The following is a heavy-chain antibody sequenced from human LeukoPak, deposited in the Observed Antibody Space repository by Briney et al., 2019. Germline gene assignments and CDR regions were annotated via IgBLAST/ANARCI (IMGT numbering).Heavy chain of an antibody. D-gene: IGHD3-10*01. J-gene: IGHJ5*02. V-gene: IGHV3-20*04. CDR3: ARGGRGLLWFGGNWFDP. Sequence: GGSLRLSCAASGFTFDDYGMSWVRQAPGKGLEWVSGINWNGGSTGYADSVKGRFTISRDNAKNSLYLQMNSLRAEDTAVYYCARGGRGLLWFGGNWFDPWGQGTLVTVSS. CDR2: INWNGGST. CDR1: GFTFDDYG.